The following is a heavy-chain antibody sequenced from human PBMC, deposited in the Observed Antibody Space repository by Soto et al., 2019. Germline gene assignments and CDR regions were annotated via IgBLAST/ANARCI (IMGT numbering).Heavy chain of an antibody. D-gene: IGHD1-26*01. CDR2: ISWNSGSI. V-gene: IGHV3-9*01. CDR3: VKDKRGDAVGGNAFEI. CDR1: GFTFDVFA. J-gene: IGHJ3*02. Sequence: EVQLVESGGGLVQPGGSLRLSCAASGFTFDVFALHWVGQAPGKGLEWVSGISWNSGSIAYADSVKGRFTISRDNARKSLSLEMNSLRVEDTALYYCVKDKRGDAVGGNAFEIWGQGTMVTVSS.